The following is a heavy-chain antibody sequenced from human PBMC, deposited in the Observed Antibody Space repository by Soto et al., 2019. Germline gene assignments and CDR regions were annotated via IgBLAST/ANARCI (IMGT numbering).Heavy chain of an antibody. CDR3: AKTSGYDYVWGSSGLDP. V-gene: IGHV3-30*18. D-gene: IGHD3-16*01. J-gene: IGHJ5*02. CDR1: GFTFSSFG. CDR2: ISYDGSDK. Sequence: GGSLRLSCAASGFTFSSFGMHLVRQAPEKGLQWVAVISYDGSDKYYADSVKGRFTISRDDSTNTMYLQMNSLRPEDTAVYYCAKTSGYDYVWGSSGLDPWGQGTLVTVS.